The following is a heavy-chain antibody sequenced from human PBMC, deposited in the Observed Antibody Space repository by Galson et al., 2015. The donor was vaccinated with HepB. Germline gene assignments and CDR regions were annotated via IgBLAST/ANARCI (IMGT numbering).Heavy chain of an antibody. V-gene: IGHV4-34*01. Sequence: TLSLTCAVYGGSLSGYYWTWIRQSPGRGLEWIGEITHSGSTNYNPSLKSRVTISIDTSKNQFSLKLTSVTAADRAVYYCALITTRRRYYFDYWGQGTLVTVSS. J-gene: IGHJ4*02. D-gene: IGHD3-10*01. CDR3: ALITTRRRYYFDY. CDR2: ITHSGST. CDR1: GGSLSGYY.